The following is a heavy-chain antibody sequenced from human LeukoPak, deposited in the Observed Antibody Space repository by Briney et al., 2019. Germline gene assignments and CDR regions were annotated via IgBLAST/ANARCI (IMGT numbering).Heavy chain of an antibody. CDR2: IIPDSGGT. Sequence: ASVKVSCKASGYTLTEYYIHWVRQAPGQGLEWMGFIIPDSGGTTYQQNFQGRHTMTRDTSISTFYMELSSLRPDDTAIYYCSTEDKYCTGANCGVFWGQGTLVTVSS. CDR3: STEDKYCTGANCGVF. CDR1: GYTLTEYY. D-gene: IGHD2-8*02. J-gene: IGHJ4*02. V-gene: IGHV1-2*02.